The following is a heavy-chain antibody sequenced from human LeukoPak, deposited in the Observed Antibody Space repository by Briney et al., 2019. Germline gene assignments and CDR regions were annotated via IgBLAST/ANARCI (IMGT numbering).Heavy chain of an antibody. CDR2: IDPSDSYT. V-gene: IGHV5-10-1*01. CDR3: ARVRRYGSGSSWFDP. CDR1: GYSFTSYW. D-gene: IGHD3-10*01. Sequence: GESLKISCRGSGYSFTSYWISWVRQMPGKGLEWMGRIDPSDSYTNYSPSFQGHVTISAGKSISTAYLQWSSLKASDTAMYYCARVRRYGSGSSWFDPWGQGTLVTVSS. J-gene: IGHJ5*02.